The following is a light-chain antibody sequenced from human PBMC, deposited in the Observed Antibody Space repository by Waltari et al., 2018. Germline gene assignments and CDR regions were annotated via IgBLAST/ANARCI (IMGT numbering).Light chain of an antibody. Sequence: DIVMTQSPDSLAVALGERATINCMSSQNLLYSSNNKNFLGWYQLKPGQPPKLLMYWSSTRESGVPDRFSGSGSETDFTLTISSLQAEDVAVYYCQQYYSSPPTFGQGTRVEI. CDR2: WSS. CDR3: QQYYSSPPT. CDR1: QNLLYSSNNKNF. J-gene: IGKJ1*01. V-gene: IGKV4-1*01.